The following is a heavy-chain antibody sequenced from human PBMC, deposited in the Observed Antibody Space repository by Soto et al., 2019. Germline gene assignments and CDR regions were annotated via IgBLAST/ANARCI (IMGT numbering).Heavy chain of an antibody. CDR3: AREGIAVADLFDY. CDR1: GFTFSDYY. J-gene: IGHJ4*02. D-gene: IGHD6-19*01. V-gene: IGHV3-11*01. CDR2: ISSSGSTI. Sequence: QVQLVESGGGLVKPGGSLRLSCAASGFTFSDYYMSWIRQAPGKGLEWVSYISSSGSTIYYADSVKGRFTISRDNAKNPLYLQMNGRRAEDTALYYCAREGIAVADLFDYWCQGTLVTVSS.